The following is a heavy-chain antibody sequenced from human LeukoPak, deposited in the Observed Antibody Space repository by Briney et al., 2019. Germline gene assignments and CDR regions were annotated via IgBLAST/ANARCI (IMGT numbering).Heavy chain of an antibody. Sequence: PGGSLRPSCAASGFTFSSNYMSWVSQAPGKGLGWVSVIYSGGNTYYADSVKDRFTISRDNSKNTLYLQMNSLRAEDTAVYYCARDRPYYDILTGYYIGEAFDIWGQGTMVTVSS. J-gene: IGHJ3*02. V-gene: IGHV3-53*01. CDR2: IYSGGNT. CDR3: ARDRPYYDILTGYYIGEAFDI. D-gene: IGHD3-9*01. CDR1: GFTFSSNY.